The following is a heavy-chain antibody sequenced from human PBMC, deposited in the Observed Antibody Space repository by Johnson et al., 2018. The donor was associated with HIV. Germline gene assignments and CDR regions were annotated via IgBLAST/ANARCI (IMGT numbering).Heavy chain of an antibody. Sequence: VQLVESGGGLVQPGRSLRLSCAASGFTFDDYAMHWVRQAPGKGLEWVSGINWNGGTPVSADSLKGRFTISRDNAKNAVYLQMNSLRAEDTAMYYCARSPGEADAFDIWGQGTMVTVSS. J-gene: IGHJ3*02. CDR2: INWNGGTP. D-gene: IGHD3-10*01. V-gene: IGHV3-9*01. CDR3: ARSPGEADAFDI. CDR1: GFTFDDYA.